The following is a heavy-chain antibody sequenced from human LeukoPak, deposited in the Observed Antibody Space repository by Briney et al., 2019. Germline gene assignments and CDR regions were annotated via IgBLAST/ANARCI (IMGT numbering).Heavy chain of an antibody. J-gene: IGHJ4*02. CDR3: ARLSLTSGIEDW. CDR2: ISSSGSTI. D-gene: IGHD1-1*01. CDR1: GLTFSSYE. V-gene: IGHV3-48*03. Sequence: GGSLRLSCAAAGLTFSSYEMNWVRQAPGKGLEWVSYISSSGSTIYYADSVKGRFTISRDNAKKSLYLQMNSLRAEDTAVYYCARLSLTSGIEDWRGQGTLVTVSS.